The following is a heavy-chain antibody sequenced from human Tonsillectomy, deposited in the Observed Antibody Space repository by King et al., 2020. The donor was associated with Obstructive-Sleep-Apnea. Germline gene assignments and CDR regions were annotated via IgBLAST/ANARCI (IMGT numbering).Heavy chain of an antibody. V-gene: IGHV3-30*18. CDR1: GCTFSSYG. CDR3: AKDYGPPAPDY. D-gene: IGHD1-14*01. CDR2: ISYDGSNK. J-gene: IGHJ4*02. Sequence: VQLVESGGGVVQPGRSLRLSCAASGCTFSSYGMHWVRQAPGKGLEWVAVISYDGSNKYYADSVKGRFTISRDNSKNTLYLQMNSLRAEDTAVYYCAKDYGPPAPDYWGQGTLVTVSS.